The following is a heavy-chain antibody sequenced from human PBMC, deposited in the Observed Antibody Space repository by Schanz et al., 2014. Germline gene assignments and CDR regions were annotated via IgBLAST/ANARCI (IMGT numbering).Heavy chain of an antibody. CDR2: IRYDGSNK. CDR1: GFTFSTYG. Sequence: QVKLVESGGGVVQPGGSLRLSCAASGFTFSTYGMHWVRQAPGKGLEWVAFIRYDGSNKYYADSVKGRFTISRDNSKNTLYLQMNSLRAEDTAVYYCIRGDIMVVPVAHFWGQGILVTVSS. D-gene: IGHD2-2*01. J-gene: IGHJ4*02. CDR3: IRGDIMVVPVAHF. V-gene: IGHV3-30*02.